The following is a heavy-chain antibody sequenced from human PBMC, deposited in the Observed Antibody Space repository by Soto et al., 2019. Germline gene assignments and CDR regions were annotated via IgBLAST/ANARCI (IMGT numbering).Heavy chain of an antibody. J-gene: IGHJ4*02. Sequence: ASVKVSCKASGYTFTSYGISWVRQAPGQGLAWMGWISAYNGNTNYAQKLQGRVTMTTDTSTSTAYMELRSLRSDDTAVYYCARDPSRDYYDGSGPPNYWGQGTLVTVS. CDR2: ISAYNGNT. CDR3: ARDPSRDYYDGSGPPNY. D-gene: IGHD3-22*01. CDR1: GYTFTSYG. V-gene: IGHV1-18*01.